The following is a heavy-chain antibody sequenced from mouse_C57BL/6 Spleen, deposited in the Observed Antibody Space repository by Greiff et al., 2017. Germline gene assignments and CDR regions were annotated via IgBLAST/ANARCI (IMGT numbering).Heavy chain of an antibody. Sequence: EVKLVESEGGLVQPGSSMKLSCTASGFTFSDYYMAWVRQVPEKGLEWVANINYDGSSTYYLDSLKSRFIISRDNAKNILYLQMSSLKCEDTATYYCARENRETEAIDNCGQGDSDTVSS. CDR2: INYDGSST. CDR3: ARENRETEAIDN. CDR1: GFTFSDYY. D-gene: IGHD5-2*01. V-gene: IGHV5-16*01. J-gene: IGHJ4*01.